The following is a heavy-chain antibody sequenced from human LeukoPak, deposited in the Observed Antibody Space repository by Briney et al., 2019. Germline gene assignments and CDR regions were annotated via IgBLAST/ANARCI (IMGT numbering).Heavy chain of an antibody. V-gene: IGHV3-7*03. CDR1: GFTFSSYW. Sequence: GGSLRLSCAVSGFTFSSYWMSWIRQAPGRGLEWVANIKQDGSEKYYVDSVKGRFTISRDNAKNSLYLQMNSLRAEDTAVYYCARVFGAMVRGVIARLSFDYWGQGTLVTVSS. CDR2: IKQDGSEK. D-gene: IGHD3-10*01. J-gene: IGHJ4*02. CDR3: ARVFGAMVRGVIARLSFDY.